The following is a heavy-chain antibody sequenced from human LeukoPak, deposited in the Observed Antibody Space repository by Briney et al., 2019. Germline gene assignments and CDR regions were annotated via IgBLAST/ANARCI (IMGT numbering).Heavy chain of an antibody. CDR3: ARDLGGYDPEYYFDY. V-gene: IGHV3-33*01. D-gene: IGHD5-12*01. J-gene: IGHJ4*02. Sequence: GGSLRLSCAASGFTFSSYGMHWVRQAPGKGLEWVAVIWYDGSNKYYADSVKGRFTISRDNSKNTLYLQMNSLRAEDTAVYYCARDLGGYDPEYYFDYWGQGTLVTVSS. CDR1: GFTFSSYG. CDR2: IWYDGSNK.